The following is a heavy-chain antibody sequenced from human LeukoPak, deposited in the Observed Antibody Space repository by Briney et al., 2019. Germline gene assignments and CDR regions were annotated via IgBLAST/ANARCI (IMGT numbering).Heavy chain of an antibody. CDR3: ARYCGGDCYSAGAFDI. Sequence: SETLSLTCTVSGGSISSGGYYWSWIRQHPGKGLEWIGYIYYSGSIYYNPSLKSRVTISVDTSKNQFSLKLSSVTAADTAVYYCARYCGGDCYSAGAFDIWGQGTMVTVSS. J-gene: IGHJ3*02. CDR2: IYYSGSI. CDR1: GGSISSGGYY. V-gene: IGHV4-31*03. D-gene: IGHD2-21*02.